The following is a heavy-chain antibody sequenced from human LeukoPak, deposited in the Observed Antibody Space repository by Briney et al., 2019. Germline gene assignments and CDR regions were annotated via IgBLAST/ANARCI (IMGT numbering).Heavy chain of an antibody. CDR3: AREYPNTLYFDQ. J-gene: IGHJ4*02. CDR2: IGPSGST. CDR1: GHTFSNYY. V-gene: IGHV1-46*01. Sequence: ASVKVPCTASGHTFSNYYMHWVRQAPGQGLEWMGIIGPSGSTTYLQKFQGRVTMTRDTSTSSVYMELSSLRSDDTAVYYCAREYPNTLYFDQWGQGTLVSVSS. D-gene: IGHD1/OR15-1a*01.